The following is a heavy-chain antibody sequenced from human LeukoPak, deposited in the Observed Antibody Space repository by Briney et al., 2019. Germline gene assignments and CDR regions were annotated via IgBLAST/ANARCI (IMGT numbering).Heavy chain of an antibody. Sequence: SETLSLTCTVSGGSISSYYWGWIRQPPGKGLEWIGSIYYSGSTYYNPSLKSRVTISVDTSKNQFSLRLISVTAADTAVYYCAGISTTVTFDYWGQGTLVTVSS. CDR2: IYYSGST. V-gene: IGHV4-39*01. J-gene: IGHJ4*02. CDR1: GGSISSYY. CDR3: AGISTTVTFDY. D-gene: IGHD4-17*01.